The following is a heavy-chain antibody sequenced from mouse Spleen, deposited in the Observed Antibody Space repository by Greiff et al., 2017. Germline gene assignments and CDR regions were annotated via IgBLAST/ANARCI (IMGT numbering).Heavy chain of an antibody. CDR3: ARAYDYSYWYFDV. D-gene: IGHD2-4*01. Sequence: EVQLKESGPGLVKPSQSLSLTCSVTGYSITSGYYWNWIRQFPGNKLEWMGYISYDGSNNYNPSLKNRISITRDTSKNQFFLKLNSVTTEDTATYYCARAYDYSYWYFDVWGAGTTVTVSS. CDR1: GYSITSGYY. J-gene: IGHJ1*01. V-gene: IGHV3-6*01. CDR2: ISYDGSN.